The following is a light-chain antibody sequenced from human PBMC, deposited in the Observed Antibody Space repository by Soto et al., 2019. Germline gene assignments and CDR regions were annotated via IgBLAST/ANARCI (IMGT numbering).Light chain of an antibody. CDR1: RSVGSN. Sequence: EIVMTQSPATLSVSPGERATLSCRASRSVGSNLAWYQQKPGQAPRLLIYGASTRATGIPARFSGSGSGTEFTLTISSLQSEEFAVYSCQQYNNWPYTFGQGTKLEIK. V-gene: IGKV3D-15*01. CDR2: GAS. CDR3: QQYNNWPYT. J-gene: IGKJ2*01.